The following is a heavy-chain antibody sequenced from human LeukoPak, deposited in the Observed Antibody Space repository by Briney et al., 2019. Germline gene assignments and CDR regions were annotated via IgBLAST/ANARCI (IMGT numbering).Heavy chain of an antibody. J-gene: IGHJ4*02. CDR2: ISGNGYNT. CDR3: AKGVRLRFAFYFDY. Sequence: GGSLRLSCAGSGFTLGSYAMSWVRQAPGKGLEWVSAISGNGYNTYYADSVKGRFTISSESSGNTLYLQMHNLRAEDTAVYYCAKGVRLRFAFYFDYWGQGTLVTVSS. V-gene: IGHV3-23*01. D-gene: IGHD3-10*01. CDR1: GFTLGSYA.